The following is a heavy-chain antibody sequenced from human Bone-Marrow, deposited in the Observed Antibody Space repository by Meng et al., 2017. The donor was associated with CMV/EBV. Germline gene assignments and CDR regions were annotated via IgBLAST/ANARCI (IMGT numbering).Heavy chain of an antibody. J-gene: IGHJ4*02. CDR1: GFSFSSDG. Sequence: GGSLRLSCAASGFSFSSDGMHWVRQVPGKGPEWVAFIWYDGSQTFYADSVKGRFTISRDNAKNTMYLQMNSLKVEDTAIYYCTRDIGGVGAYWGQGTLVTVSS. CDR2: IWYDGSQT. D-gene: IGHD3-3*01. V-gene: IGHV3-33*01. CDR3: TRDIGGVGAY.